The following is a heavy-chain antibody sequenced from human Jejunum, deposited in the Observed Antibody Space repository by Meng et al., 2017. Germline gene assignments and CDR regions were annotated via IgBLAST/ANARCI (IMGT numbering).Heavy chain of an antibody. D-gene: IGHD1-26*01. J-gene: IGHJ4*02. CDR1: GGSISGYF. CDR2: FTRGGTT. Sequence: QGQLQQWGAGLLKPSETLSLTCAVYGGSISGYFWSWIRQAPGEGLEWVGEFTRGGTTNYNPSLKSRVTISADTSKNQFSLTLSSVSAADTAVYYCARHEVDFDNWGQGTLVTGSS. CDR3: ARHEVDFDN. V-gene: IGHV4-34*02.